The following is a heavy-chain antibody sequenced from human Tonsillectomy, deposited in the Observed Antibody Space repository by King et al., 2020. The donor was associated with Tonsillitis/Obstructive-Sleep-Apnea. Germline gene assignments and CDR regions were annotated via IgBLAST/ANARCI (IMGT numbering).Heavy chain of an antibody. CDR2: IYYSGST. J-gene: IGHJ1*01. Sequence: QLQESGPGLVKPSETLSLTCTVSGGSISSYYWSWIRQPPGKGLEWIGYIYYSGSTNYNPSLKSRVSISVDTSKNQFSLKLSSVAAADTAGYYCASRTTVVTPGYFQYWGQGTLVTVSS. CDR1: GGSISSYY. V-gene: IGHV4-59*08. D-gene: IGHD4-23*01. CDR3: ASRTTVVTPGYFQY.